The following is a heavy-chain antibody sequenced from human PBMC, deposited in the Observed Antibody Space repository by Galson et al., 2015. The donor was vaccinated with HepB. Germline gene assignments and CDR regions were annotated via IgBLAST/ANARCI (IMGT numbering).Heavy chain of an antibody. Sequence: SVKVSCKVSGYTLTELSMHWVRQAPGKGLEWMGGFDPEDGEAIYAQKFQGRVTMTEDTSTDTAYMELSSLRSEDTAVYYCATAPAAARQWLALYFVYWGQGTLVTVSS. CDR3: ATAPAAARQWLALYFVY. CDR2: FDPEDGEA. J-gene: IGHJ4*02. V-gene: IGHV1-24*01. D-gene: IGHD6-19*01. CDR1: GYTLTELS.